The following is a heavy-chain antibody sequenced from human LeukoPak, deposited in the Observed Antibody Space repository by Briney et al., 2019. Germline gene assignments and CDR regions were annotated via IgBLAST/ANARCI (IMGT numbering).Heavy chain of an antibody. CDR1: GFTFSSYA. CDR3: ARDQQQLVPLDY. CDR2: ISSNGGST. V-gene: IGHV3-64*01. D-gene: IGHD6-13*01. Sequence: PGGSLRLSCAASGFTFSSYAMHWVRQAPGKGLEYVSAISSNGGSTYYANSVKGRFNISRDNSKNTLYLQMNSLRAEGTAVYYCARDQQQLVPLDYWGQGTLVTVSS. J-gene: IGHJ4*02.